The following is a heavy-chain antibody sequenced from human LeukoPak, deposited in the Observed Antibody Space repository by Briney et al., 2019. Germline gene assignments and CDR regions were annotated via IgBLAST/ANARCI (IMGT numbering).Heavy chain of an antibody. V-gene: IGHV3-66*01. J-gene: IGHJ2*01. Sequence: TGGSLRLSCAASGFTVSSNYMSWVRQAPGKGLEWVSVIYSGGSTYYADSVKGRFTISRDNSKNTLYLQTNSLRAEDTAVYYCARVPHSIAVAGYWYFDLWGRGTLVTVSS. CDR3: ARVPHSIAVAGYWYFDL. D-gene: IGHD6-19*01. CDR2: IYSGGST. CDR1: GFTVSSNY.